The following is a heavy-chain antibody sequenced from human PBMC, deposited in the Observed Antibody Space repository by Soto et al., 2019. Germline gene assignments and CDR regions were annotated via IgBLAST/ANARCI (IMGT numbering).Heavy chain of an antibody. J-gene: IGHJ6*02. CDR2: INADTGNT. V-gene: IGHV1-3*01. CDR3: ARDRGSSYGYGMDV. CDR1: GYTFTSYA. D-gene: IGHD5-18*01. Sequence: ASVKVSCKASGYTFTSYAMHWVRQAPGQRLEWMGWINADTGNTKYSQKFQGRVTITRDTSASTAYMELSSLRSEDTAVYYCARDRGSSYGYGMDVWGHGTTVTVSS.